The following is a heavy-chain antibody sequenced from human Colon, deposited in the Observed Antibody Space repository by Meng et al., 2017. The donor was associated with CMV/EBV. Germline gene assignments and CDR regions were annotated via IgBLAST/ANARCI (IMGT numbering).Heavy chain of an antibody. CDR2: INQDGSEQ. CDR3: DAADY. V-gene: IGHV3-7*03. J-gene: IGHJ4*02. CDR1: GFTFSASW. Sequence: GESLKISCAASGFTFSASWMSWVRQAPGKGLEWVANINQDGSEQYYVDSVKGRFTISRDNSRNTLYLQMDSLRAEDTAIYYCDAADYWGQGVLVTVSS. D-gene: IGHD6-13*01.